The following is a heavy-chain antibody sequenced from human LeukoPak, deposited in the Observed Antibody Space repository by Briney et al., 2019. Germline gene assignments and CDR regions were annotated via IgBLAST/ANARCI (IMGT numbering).Heavy chain of an antibody. CDR2: ISGSGGST. D-gene: IGHD3-22*01. J-gene: IGHJ4*02. CDR1: GFTFSSYA. Sequence: WGSLRLSCAASGFTFSSYAMSWDRQAPGMGLEWVLAISGSGGSTYYADSVKGRFTISRDNSKNTLYLQMNSLRAEDTAVYYCAKDAYYYDSSGYYSYWGQGTLVTVSS. CDR3: AKDAYYYDSSGYYSY. V-gene: IGHV3-23*01.